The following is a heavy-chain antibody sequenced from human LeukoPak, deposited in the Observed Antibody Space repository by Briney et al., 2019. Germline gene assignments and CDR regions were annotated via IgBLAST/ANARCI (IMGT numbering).Heavy chain of an antibody. Sequence: GGSLRLSCAASGFTFSNAWMSWVRQAPGKGLEWVGRIKSKTDGGTTDYAAPVKGRFTISRDDSKNTLYLQMNSLKTEDTAVYYCTTDLDYYDSSGYYYAFDIWGQGTMVTVSS. J-gene: IGHJ3*02. CDR1: GFTFSNAW. CDR3: TTDLDYYDSSGYYYAFDI. V-gene: IGHV3-15*01. CDR2: IKSKTDGGTT. D-gene: IGHD3-22*01.